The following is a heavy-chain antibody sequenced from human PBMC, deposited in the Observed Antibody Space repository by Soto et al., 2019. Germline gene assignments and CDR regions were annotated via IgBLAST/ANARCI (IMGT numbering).Heavy chain of an antibody. J-gene: IGHJ4*02. D-gene: IGHD5-12*01. CDR1: GFTFSSYA. CDR2: ISGSGGSI. CDR3: AKDMVVATITGVCDY. Sequence: EVQLLESGGGLVQPGGSLRLSCAASGFTFSSYAMSWVRQAPGKGLEWVSAISGSGGSIGYADSVKGRFTISRDNAKNSLYLQMNSLRAEDTALYYCAKDMVVATITGVCDYWGQGTLVTVSS. V-gene: IGHV3-23*01.